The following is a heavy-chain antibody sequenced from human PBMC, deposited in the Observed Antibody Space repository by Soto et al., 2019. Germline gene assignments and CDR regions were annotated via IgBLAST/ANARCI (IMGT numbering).Heavy chain of an antibody. J-gene: IGHJ4*02. CDR3: ARSGGVFWSGYYYFDY. CDR1: GGSISSYY. Sequence: TLSLTCTVSGGSISSYYWSWIRQPPGKGLEWIGYIYYSGSTNYNPSLKSRVTISVDTSKNQFSLKLSSVTAADTAVYYCARSGGVFWSGYYYFDYWGQGTLVTVSS. CDR2: IYYSGST. D-gene: IGHD3-3*01. V-gene: IGHV4-59*01.